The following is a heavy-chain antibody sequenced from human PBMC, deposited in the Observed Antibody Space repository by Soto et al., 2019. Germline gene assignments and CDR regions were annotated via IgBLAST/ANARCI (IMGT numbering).Heavy chain of an antibody. Sequence: ASVKVSCKVSGYTLTELSMHWVRQAPGKGLEWMGGFDPEDGETIYAQKFQGRVTMTEDTSTEPAYMELSSLRSEDTAVYYCATLITMVRGVAFDYWGQGTLVTVSS. CDR1: GYTLTELS. CDR3: ATLITMVRGVAFDY. V-gene: IGHV1-24*01. CDR2: FDPEDGET. D-gene: IGHD3-10*01. J-gene: IGHJ4*02.